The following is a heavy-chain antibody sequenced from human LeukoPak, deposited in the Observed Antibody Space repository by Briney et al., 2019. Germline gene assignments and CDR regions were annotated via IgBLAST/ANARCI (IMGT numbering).Heavy chain of an antibody. CDR3: AEDFYDILTGHDY. V-gene: IGHV3-23*01. J-gene: IGHJ4*02. CDR2: ISGSGGST. CDR1: GFTFSSYA. D-gene: IGHD3-9*01. Sequence: GGSLRLSCAASGFTFSSYAMSWVRQAPGKGLEWVSAISGSGGSTYYADSVKGRFTISRDNSKNTLYLQMNSLRAEDTAVYYCAEDFYDILTGHDYWGQGTLVTVSS.